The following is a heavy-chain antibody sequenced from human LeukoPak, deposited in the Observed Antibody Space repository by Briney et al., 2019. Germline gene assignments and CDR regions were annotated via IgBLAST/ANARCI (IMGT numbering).Heavy chain of an antibody. CDR2: MNPNSIAR. CDR3: VRDEYDSSGYYEF. D-gene: IGHD3-22*01. J-gene: IGHJ4*02. Sequence: ASIKVSCKASGYTFTNYYIHWVRQAPGQGLEWMGWMNPNSIARTYAQKFQGRVTLTRDTSINTAYMELSRLTSDDTAVYYCVRDEYDSSGYYEFWGQGALVTVSS. CDR1: GYTFTNYY. V-gene: IGHV1-2*02.